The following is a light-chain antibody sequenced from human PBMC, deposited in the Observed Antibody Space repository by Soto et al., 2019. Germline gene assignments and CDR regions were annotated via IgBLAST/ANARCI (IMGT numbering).Light chain of an antibody. Sequence: DIQMTQSPSSLSASVGDRVTITCRASESISRHLNWYQQKPGNAPKLLIYAASSLQNGVPSRFXGRGSGTDFTLTISNLQPGDFATYYCQESYSTLSITFGQGTRLETK. J-gene: IGKJ5*01. CDR3: QESYSTLSIT. CDR2: AAS. V-gene: IGKV1-39*01. CDR1: ESISRH.